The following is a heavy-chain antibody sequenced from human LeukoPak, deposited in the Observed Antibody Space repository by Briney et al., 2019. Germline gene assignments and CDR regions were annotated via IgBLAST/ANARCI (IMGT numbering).Heavy chain of an antibody. CDR1: GFTFSSYG. CDR2: ISYDGSNK. Sequence: SGGSLRLSCAASGFTFSSYGMHWVRQAPGKGLEWVAVISYDGSNKYYADSVKGRFTISRDNSKNTLYLQMNSLRAEDTAVYYCAKRQYQLTNTYYYYYYGMDVWGQGTTVTVSS. D-gene: IGHD2-2*01. V-gene: IGHV3-30*18. J-gene: IGHJ6*02. CDR3: AKRQYQLTNTYYYYYYGMDV.